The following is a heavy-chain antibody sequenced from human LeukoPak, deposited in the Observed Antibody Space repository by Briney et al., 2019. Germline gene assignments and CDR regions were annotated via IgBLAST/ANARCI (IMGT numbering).Heavy chain of an antibody. CDR3: AKDQDERIATISGGYSC. J-gene: IGHJ4*02. Sequence: PGGSLRLSCAASGFTFSNYAMSWVRQAPGKGLEWVSTISASGGNTHYADSVKGRFTISRDNSKNTLYLQMNSLRAEDTAVYYCAKDQDERIATISGGYSCWGQGTLVTVSS. V-gene: IGHV3-23*01. CDR1: GFTFSNYA. CDR2: ISASGGNT. D-gene: IGHD5-24*01.